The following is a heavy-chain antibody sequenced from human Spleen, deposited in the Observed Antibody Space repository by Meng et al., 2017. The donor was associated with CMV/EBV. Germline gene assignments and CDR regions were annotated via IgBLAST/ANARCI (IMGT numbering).Heavy chain of an antibody. CDR3: ARDAIVVVPAAMTDAFDI. J-gene: IGHJ3*02. CDR1: GFTFGDYA. D-gene: IGHD2-2*01. CDR2: IRSKTYGGT. V-gene: IGHV3-49*04. Sequence: GESLKISCTTSGFTFGDYAMSWVRQAPGKGLEWVGFIRSKTYGGTQYAASVKGRFTISRDDSKSIAYLQMNSLKTEDTAVYYCARDAIVVVPAAMTDAFDIWGQGTMVTVSS.